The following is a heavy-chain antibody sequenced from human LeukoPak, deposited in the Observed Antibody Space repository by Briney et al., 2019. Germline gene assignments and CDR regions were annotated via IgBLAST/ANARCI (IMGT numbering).Heavy chain of an antibody. J-gene: IGHJ4*02. Sequence: SETLSLTCTVSGGSISSYYWSWIRQPAGKGLEWIGRIYTSGSTNYNPSLKSRVTMSVDTSKNQFSLKLSSVTAADTAVYYCAALRPFSTSSYFDYWGQGTLVTVSS. D-gene: IGHD2/OR15-2a*01. V-gene: IGHV4-4*07. CDR2: IYTSGST. CDR1: GGSISSYY. CDR3: AALRPFSTSSYFDY.